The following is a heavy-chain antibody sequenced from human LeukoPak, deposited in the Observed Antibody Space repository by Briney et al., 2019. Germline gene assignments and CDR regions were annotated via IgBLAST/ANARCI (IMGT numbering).Heavy chain of an antibody. CDR3: ARTEVDTAMIDY. V-gene: IGHV4-39*01. J-gene: IGHJ4*02. D-gene: IGHD5-18*01. CDR1: GGSISSSSYY. Sequence: SETLSLTCTVSGGSISSSSYYWGWIRQPPGKGLEWIGRINYSGSTNYNPSLKSRVTISVDTSKNQFSLKLSSVTAADTAVYYCARTEVDTAMIDYWGQGTLVTVSS. CDR2: INYSGST.